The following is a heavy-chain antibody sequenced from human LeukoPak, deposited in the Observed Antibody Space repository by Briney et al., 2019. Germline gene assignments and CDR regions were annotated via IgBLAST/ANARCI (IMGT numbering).Heavy chain of an antibody. CDR1: GYTFTSYD. J-gene: IGHJ4*02. V-gene: IGHV1-8*03. Sequence: ASVKASCKASGYTFTSYDINWVRQATGQGLEWMGWMNPNSGNTGYALKFQGRVTITRNTSISTAYMELSSLRSEVTAVYYCARGGWDSSGYYIVADYWGQGTLVTVSS. D-gene: IGHD3-22*01. CDR2: MNPNSGNT. CDR3: ARGGWDSSGYYIVADY.